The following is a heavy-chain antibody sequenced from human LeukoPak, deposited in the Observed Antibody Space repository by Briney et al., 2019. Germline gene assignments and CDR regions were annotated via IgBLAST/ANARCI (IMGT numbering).Heavy chain of an antibody. CDR3: AKVPTARYFDWLSPWIFDY. CDR1: GFTFSSYA. CDR2: ISGSGGST. V-gene: IGHV3-23*01. D-gene: IGHD3-9*01. J-gene: IGHJ4*02. Sequence: PGGSLRLSCAASGFTFSSYAMSWVRQAPGKGLEWVSAISGSGGSTYYADPVKGRFTISRDNSKNTLYLQMNSLRAEDTAVYYCAKVPTARYFDWLSPWIFDYWGQGTLVTVSS.